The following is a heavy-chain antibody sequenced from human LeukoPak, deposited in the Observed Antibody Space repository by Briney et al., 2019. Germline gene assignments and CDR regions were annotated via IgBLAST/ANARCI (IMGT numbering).Heavy chain of an antibody. CDR2: IYYSGST. V-gene: IGHV4-31*03. CDR1: GGSNSSGDDY. D-gene: IGHD3-22*01. J-gene: IGHJ4*02. CDR3: ARDTEYYYDRSGSATYFDY. Sequence: SQTVTLMCTVSGGSNSSGDDYGSWIRQHPGKGLEWIGYIYYSGSTYYNPSLKSRVTISVYTSKIQFSLKLSSVTAADTAVYYCARDTEYYYDRSGSATYFDYWGQGTLVTVSS.